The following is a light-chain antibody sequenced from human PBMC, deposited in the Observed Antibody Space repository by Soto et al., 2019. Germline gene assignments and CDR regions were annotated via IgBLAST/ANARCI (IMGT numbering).Light chain of an antibody. V-gene: IGKV4-1*01. CDR2: WAS. Sequence: DIVMTQSPDSLAVSLGERATINCKSSQSVLYSSNNKNYLAWYQQKPGQPPKLLIYWASTRESGVPDRFSGSGYGTDFSLTISSLQAEDVEVYYCQQYYSTPQTFGQGTKVEIK. CDR3: QQYYSTPQT. CDR1: QSVLYSSNNKNY. J-gene: IGKJ1*01.